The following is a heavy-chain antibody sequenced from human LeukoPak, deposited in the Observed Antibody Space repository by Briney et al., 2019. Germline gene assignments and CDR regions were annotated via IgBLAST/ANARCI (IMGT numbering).Heavy chain of an antibody. CDR2: INRDGSST. J-gene: IGHJ4*02. D-gene: IGHD2-2*01. Sequence: GGSLRLSGAASGFTFSSYWMHWVRQAPGKGLVWVSRINRDGSSTNYADSVKGRFTISRDNAKNTLYLQMNSLRAEDTAVYYCSRDRHCIGSTCYGLWGQGTRVTVSS. CDR1: GFTFSSYW. CDR3: SRDRHCIGSTCYGL. V-gene: IGHV3-74*01.